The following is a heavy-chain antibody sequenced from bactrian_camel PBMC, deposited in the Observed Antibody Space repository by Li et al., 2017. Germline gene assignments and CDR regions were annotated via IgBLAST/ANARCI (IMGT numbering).Heavy chain of an antibody. Sequence: DVQLVESGGGLVQPGGSLRLSCAASGVTFDDFAVGWIRQAPGKGLEWVSVREWTGHTTTDADSVKGRFTVSKDNTENALYLEMNNLQREDTAVYYCAAAPIRPKVATSFDYWGQGTQVTVS. CDR3: AAAPIRPKVATSFDY. J-gene: IGHJ4*01. D-gene: IGHD5*01. V-gene: IGHV3-1*01. CDR1: GVTFDDFA. CDR2: REWTGHTT.